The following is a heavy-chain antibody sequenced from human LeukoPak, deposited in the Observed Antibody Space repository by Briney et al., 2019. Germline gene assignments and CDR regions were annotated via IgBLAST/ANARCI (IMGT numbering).Heavy chain of an antibody. CDR2: IGIRGDT. CDR1: GFTFIDYD. J-gene: IGHJ4*02. CDR3: ARGGIQVSGIDEFDY. Sequence: GGSLRLSCAASGFTFIDYDMLWVRQVIGKGLEWVSAIGIRGDTHYSGSVKGRFTISRENAESSLYLQMNSLRAEDTAVYYCARGGIQVSGIDEFDYWGQGTLVTVSS. V-gene: IGHV3-13*01. D-gene: IGHD6-19*01.